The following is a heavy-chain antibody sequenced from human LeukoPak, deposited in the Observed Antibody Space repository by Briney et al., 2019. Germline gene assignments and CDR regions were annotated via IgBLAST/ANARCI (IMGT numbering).Heavy chain of an antibody. D-gene: IGHD3-9*01. J-gene: IGHJ4*02. CDR1: GFTFSSYG. V-gene: IGHV3-23*01. CDR2: ISGSGGST. CDR3: ARTPSINDWHYFDY. Sequence: GTLRLPCAASGFTFSSYGTSWVRRAPGKGLEWVSAISGSGGSTHYADSVKGRFIISRDNSKNTLYLQMNSLRAEDSAVYYCARTPSINDWHYFDYWGQGTLVAVSS.